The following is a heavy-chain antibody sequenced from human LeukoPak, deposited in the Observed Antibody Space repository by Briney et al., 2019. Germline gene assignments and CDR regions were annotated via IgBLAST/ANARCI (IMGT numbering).Heavy chain of an antibody. CDR3: AELGITMIGGV. CDR1: GFTFSDYY. D-gene: IGHD3-10*02. V-gene: IGHV3-11*04. Sequence: KPGGSLRLSCAASGFTFSDYYMSWIRQAPGKGLEWVSYISSSSGSTKYYADSVKGRFTISRDNAKNSLYLQMNSLRAEDTAVYYCAELGITMIGGVWGKGTTVTISS. J-gene: IGHJ6*04. CDR2: ISSSSGSTK.